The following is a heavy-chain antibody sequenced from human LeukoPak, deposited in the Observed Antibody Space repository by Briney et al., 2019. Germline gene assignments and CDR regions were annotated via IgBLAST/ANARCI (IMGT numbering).Heavy chain of an antibody. V-gene: IGHV4-61*05. D-gene: IGHD3-10*01. CDR2: IYYSGST. CDR1: GGSISSSNYY. CDR3: ARARYGSGSYAFDY. J-gene: IGHJ4*02. Sequence: LETLSLTCTVSGGSISSSNYYWGWIRQPPGKGLEWIGYIYYSGSTNYNPSLKSRVTISVDTSKNQFSLRLTSVTVADTAVYYCARARYGSGSYAFDYWGQGTLLTVSS.